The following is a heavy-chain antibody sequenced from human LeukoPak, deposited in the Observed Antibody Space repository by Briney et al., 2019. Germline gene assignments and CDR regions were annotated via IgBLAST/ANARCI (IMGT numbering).Heavy chain of an antibody. D-gene: IGHD5-18*01. CDR3: ASSLDTAMVTWFGY. V-gene: IGHV4-59*08. Sequence: SETLSLTCTVSGGSISSYYWSWIRQPPGKGLEWIGYIYYSGSTNYNPSLKSRVTISVDTSKNQFSLKLSSVTAADTAVYYCASSLDTAMVTWFGYWGQGTLVTVSS. J-gene: IGHJ4*02. CDR2: IYYSGST. CDR1: GGSISSYY.